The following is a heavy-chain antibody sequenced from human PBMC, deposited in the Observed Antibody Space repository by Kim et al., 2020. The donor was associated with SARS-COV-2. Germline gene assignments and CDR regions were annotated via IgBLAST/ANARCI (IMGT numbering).Heavy chain of an antibody. J-gene: IGHJ6*01. Sequence: GGSLRLSCAASGFTFSSYSMNWVRQAPGKGLEWVSSISSSSSYIYYADSVKGRFTTSRANAKNSLYLKMNSRRPEDTAVYYWPRVGQFLEWLSPWYYNY. CDR3: PRVGQFLEWLSPWYYNY. V-gene: IGHV3-21*01. CDR2: ISSSSSYI. CDR1: GFTFSSYS. D-gene: IGHD3-3*01.